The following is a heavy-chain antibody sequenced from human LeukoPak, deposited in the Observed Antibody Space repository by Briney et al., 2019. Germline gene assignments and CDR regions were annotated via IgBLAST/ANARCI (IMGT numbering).Heavy chain of an antibody. CDR2: ISSSSSTI. CDR3: AKDFSRAFDI. CDR1: GFTFSSYS. D-gene: IGHD2/OR15-2a*01. V-gene: IGHV3-48*01. J-gene: IGHJ3*02. Sequence: PGGSLRLSCAASGFTFSSYSMNSVRQAPGKGLEWVSYISSSSSTIYYADSVKGRFTISRDNSKNTLYLQMNSLRAEDTAVYYCAKDFSRAFDIWGQGTMVTVSS.